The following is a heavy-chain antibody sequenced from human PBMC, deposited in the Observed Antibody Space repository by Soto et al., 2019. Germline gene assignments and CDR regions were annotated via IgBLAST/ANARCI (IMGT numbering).Heavy chain of an antibody. Sequence: QVQLVQSGAEVKKPGASVKVSCKASGYTFTSYDINWVRQATGQGLEWMGWMNPNSGNTGYAQKFQGRVTMTRNTSIRTAYMERGSLRSEDTAVFYWARVVGAAAAIDYWGQGTLVTASS. CDR2: MNPNSGNT. CDR1: GYTFTSYD. D-gene: IGHD6-13*01. J-gene: IGHJ4*02. V-gene: IGHV1-8*01. CDR3: ARVVGAAAAIDY.